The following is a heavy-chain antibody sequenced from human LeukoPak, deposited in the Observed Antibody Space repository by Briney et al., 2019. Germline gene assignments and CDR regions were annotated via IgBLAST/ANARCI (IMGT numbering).Heavy chain of an antibody. CDR1: GGSISSYY. CDR3: ARYLCSGGSCYFDY. D-gene: IGHD2-15*01. V-gene: IGHV4-59*08. CDR2: FYYSGST. Sequence: SETLSLTCTVSGGSISSYYWSWIRQPPGKGLEWIGYFYYSGSTNYNPSLKSRVTLSVDTSTNQFSLKLSSVTAADTAVYYCARYLCSGGSCYFDYWGQGTLVTVSS. J-gene: IGHJ4*02.